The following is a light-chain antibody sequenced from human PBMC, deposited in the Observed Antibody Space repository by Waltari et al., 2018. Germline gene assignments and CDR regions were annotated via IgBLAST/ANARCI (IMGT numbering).Light chain of an antibody. CDR2: DAS. V-gene: IGKV3-11*01. CDR1: HSVGSH. CDR3: QQRSNWPGT. J-gene: IGKJ3*01. Sequence: ENVLTQSPAPLSLSPAERATLSCRASHSVGSHLAWYQQKPGQAPRLLIYDASNRATGIPARFSGSGSETDFTLTISGVEPEDFAVYYCQQRSNWPGTFGPGTKVDIK.